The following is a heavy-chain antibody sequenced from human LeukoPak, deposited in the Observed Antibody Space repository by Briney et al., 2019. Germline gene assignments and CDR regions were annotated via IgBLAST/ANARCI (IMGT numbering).Heavy chain of an antibody. CDR2: INAGNGNT. CDR1: GYTFTSYA. D-gene: IGHD3-10*01. Sequence: ASVKVSCKASGYTFTSYAMHWVRQAPGQRLEWMGWINAGNGNTKYSQKFQGRVTITRDTSASTAYMELSSLRSEDTAVYYCARVLYYYGSGSYPSYGMDVWGQGTTVTVSS. J-gene: IGHJ6*02. V-gene: IGHV1-3*01. CDR3: ARVLYYYGSGSYPSYGMDV.